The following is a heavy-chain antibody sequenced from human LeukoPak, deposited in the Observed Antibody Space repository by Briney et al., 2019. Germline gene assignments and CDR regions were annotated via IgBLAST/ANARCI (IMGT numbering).Heavy chain of an antibody. Sequence: PSETLSLTCTVSGGSISSYYWSWIRQPPGKGLGWIGYIYYSGSTNYNPSLKSRVTISVDTSKNQFSLKLSSVTAADTAVYYCASGYYGSGSYYQPKHYYYYYMDVWGKGTTVTISS. D-gene: IGHD3-10*01. J-gene: IGHJ6*03. V-gene: IGHV4-59*01. CDR1: GGSISSYY. CDR3: ASGYYGSGSYYQPKHYYYYYMDV. CDR2: IYYSGST.